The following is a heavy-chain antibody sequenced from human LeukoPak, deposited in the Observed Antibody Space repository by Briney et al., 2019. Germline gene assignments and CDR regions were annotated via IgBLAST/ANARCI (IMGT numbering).Heavy chain of an antibody. CDR2: IYYSGCT. CDR3: ARVLFAPYSGSYNRGYFFDF. D-gene: IGHD1-26*01. V-gene: IGHV4-59*01. CDR1: GGSITGYY. J-gene: IGHJ4*02. Sequence: SETLSLTCAVSGGSITGYYWSWLRQPPGKGLEWIGYIYYSGCTNYNPSLKSRVTISVHTSKNQFSLMLNSVTAAHTAVYYCARVLFAPYSGSYNRGYFFDFWGQGTLVTVSS.